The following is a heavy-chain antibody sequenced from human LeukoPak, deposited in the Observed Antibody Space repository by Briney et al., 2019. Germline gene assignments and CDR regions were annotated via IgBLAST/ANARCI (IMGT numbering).Heavy chain of an antibody. CDR2: ISSNGSTR. CDR1: GFTFSDYY. CDR3: ATLYDYFWGSYRYPDY. J-gene: IGHJ4*02. D-gene: IGHD3-16*02. Sequence: GGSLRLSCAASGFTFSDYYMSWIRQAPGKGLNWVSYISSNGSTRYYADSVKGRFTISRDNAKNSLYLQMNSLRAEDTAVYYCATLYDYFWGSYRYPDYWGQGTLVTVSS. V-gene: IGHV3-11*01.